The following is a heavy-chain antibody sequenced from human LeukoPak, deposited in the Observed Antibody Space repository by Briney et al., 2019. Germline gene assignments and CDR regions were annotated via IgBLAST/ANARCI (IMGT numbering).Heavy chain of an antibody. CDR1: GYTFTSYG. D-gene: IGHD3-22*01. CDR2: NSAYNGNT. CDR3: ARSSAYYYHSSGYYIPFDY. Sequence: GAPVKVSCKSSGYTFTSYGISWVRQAPGQGLEWMGWNSAYNGNTNYAQKFQGRVTMTTDTSTSTAYMELRSLRSDDTAVYYCARSSAYYYHSSGYYIPFDYWGQGTLVTVSS. V-gene: IGHV1-18*01. J-gene: IGHJ4*02.